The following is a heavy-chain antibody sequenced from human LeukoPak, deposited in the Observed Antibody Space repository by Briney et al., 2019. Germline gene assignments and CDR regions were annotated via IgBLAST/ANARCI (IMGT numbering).Heavy chain of an antibody. CDR3: ARDGYCSSTSCSGLYYYYYGMDV. CDR1: GGSISSGGYY. D-gene: IGHD2-2*01. CDR2: IYYSGST. V-gene: IGHV4-31*03. J-gene: IGHJ6*02. Sequence: SQTLSLTCTVSGGSISSGGYYWSWIRQHPGKGLEWIGYIYYSGSTYYNPSLKSRVTISVDTSKNQFSLKLSSVTAEDTAVYYCARDGYCSSTSCSGLYYYYYGMDVWGQGTTVTVSS.